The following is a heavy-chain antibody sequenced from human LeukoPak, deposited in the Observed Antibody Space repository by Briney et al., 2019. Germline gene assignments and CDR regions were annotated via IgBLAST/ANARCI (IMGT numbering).Heavy chain of an antibody. CDR3: ARFRGHIVATKPRGYYYGMDV. Sequence: PSETLSLTCAVYGGSFSGHYWSWIRQPPGKGLEWIGEINHSGSTNYNPSLKSRVTISVDTSKNQFSLKLSSVTAADTAVYYCARFRGHIVATKPRGYYYGMDVWGQGTTVTVSS. CDR2: INHSGST. J-gene: IGHJ6*02. CDR1: GGSFSGHY. V-gene: IGHV4-34*01. D-gene: IGHD5-12*01.